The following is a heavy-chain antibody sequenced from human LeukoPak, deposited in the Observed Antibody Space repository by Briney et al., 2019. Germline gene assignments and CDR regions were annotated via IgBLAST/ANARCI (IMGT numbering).Heavy chain of an antibody. J-gene: IGHJ4*02. V-gene: IGHV3-23*01. CDR1: GFTFSSYA. D-gene: IGHD3-10*01. CDR3: AKGVNYYGSGSYVDY. CDR2: NSGSGGST. Sequence: GGSLRLSCAASGFTFSSYAMSWVRQAPGKGLEWVSANSGSGGSTYYADSVKGRFTISRDNSKNTLYLQMNSLRAEDTAVYYCAKGVNYYGSGSYVDYWGQGTLVTVSS.